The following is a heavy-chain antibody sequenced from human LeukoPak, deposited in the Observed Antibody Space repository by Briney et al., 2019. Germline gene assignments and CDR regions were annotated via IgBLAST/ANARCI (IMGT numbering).Heavy chain of an antibody. CDR1: GGSISSYH. Sequence: SETLSLTCTVSGGSISSYHWSWIRQPPGKGLEWIGYIYYSGSTNYNPSLKGRVTISVDTSKSQFSLKPSSVTAADTAVYYCARGPYGDYGYYYYYMDVWGKGTTVTVSS. CDR2: IYYSGST. J-gene: IGHJ6*03. CDR3: ARGPYGDYGYYYYYMDV. D-gene: IGHD4-17*01. V-gene: IGHV4-59*01.